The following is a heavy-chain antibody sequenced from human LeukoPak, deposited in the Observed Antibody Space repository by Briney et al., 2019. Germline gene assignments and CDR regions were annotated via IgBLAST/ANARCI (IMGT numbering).Heavy chain of an antibody. J-gene: IGHJ4*02. D-gene: IGHD3-10*01. CDR2: IRYDGSNK. CDR1: GFTFSTYG. CDR3: ARDLRGNYYGSRSYYIPSYFDY. Sequence: PGGSLRLSCAASGFTFSTYGMHWVRQAPGKGLEWVAFIRYDGSNKYFADSVKGRFTISRDNAKNSLYLQMNSLRAEDTAVYHCARDLRGNYYGSRSYYIPSYFDYWGQGTLVTVSS. V-gene: IGHV3-30*02.